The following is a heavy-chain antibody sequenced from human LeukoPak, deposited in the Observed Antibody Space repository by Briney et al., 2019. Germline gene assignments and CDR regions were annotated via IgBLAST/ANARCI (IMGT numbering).Heavy chain of an antibody. CDR3: ARERAGIVVPGDY. J-gene: IGHJ4*02. Sequence: GASVKVSCKASGYTFTGYYRHWVRQAPGQGLEWMGWINPNSGGTNYAQKFQGRVTMTRDTSISTAYMELSRLRSDDTAVYYCARERAGIVVPGDYWGQGTLVTVSS. V-gene: IGHV1-2*02. CDR2: INPNSGGT. D-gene: IGHD2-2*01. CDR1: GYTFTGYY.